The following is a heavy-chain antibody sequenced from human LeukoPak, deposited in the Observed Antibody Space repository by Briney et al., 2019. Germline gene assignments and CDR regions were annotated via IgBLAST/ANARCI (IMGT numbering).Heavy chain of an antibody. CDR2: INPNSGGT. Sequence: ASVKVSCKASGYTFTGYYMHWVRQAPGQGLEWMGWINPNSGGTNYAQKFQGRVTMTTDKSTSTAYMELRSLRSDDTAVYYCAREHPHFGELWNDYWGQGTPVTVSS. CDR3: AREHPHFGELWNDY. V-gene: IGHV1-2*02. CDR1: GYTFTGYY. D-gene: IGHD3-10*01. J-gene: IGHJ4*02.